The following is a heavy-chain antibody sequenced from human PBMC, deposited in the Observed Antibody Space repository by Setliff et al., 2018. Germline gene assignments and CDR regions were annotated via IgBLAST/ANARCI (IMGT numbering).Heavy chain of an antibody. CDR2: INSDGSTT. J-gene: IGHJ4*02. D-gene: IGHD2-2*01. Sequence: GGSLRLSCAASGFTFSSYWMHWVRQAPGRGLVWVSRINSDGSTTNYADSVKGRFTISRGNAKNTLYLQMNSLRAEDTAVYYCVRGYCSSSSCYGTMGYWGQGTLVTVSS. CDR1: GFTFSSYW. CDR3: VRGYCSSSSCYGTMGY. V-gene: IGHV3-74*01.